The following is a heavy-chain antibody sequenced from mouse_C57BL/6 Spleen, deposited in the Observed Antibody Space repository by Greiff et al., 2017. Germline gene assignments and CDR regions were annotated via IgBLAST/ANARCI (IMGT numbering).Heavy chain of an antibody. D-gene: IGHD2-4*01. J-gene: IGHJ2*01. CDR3: ARPYDYDGEYYFDD. CDR1: GFTFSSYG. V-gene: IGHV5-6*02. CDR2: ISSGGSYT. Sequence: EVMLVESGGDLVKPGGSLKLSCAASGFTFSSYGMSWVRQTPDKRLEWVATISSGGSYTYYPDSVKGRFTISRDNAKNTLYLQMSSLKSEDTAMYYCARPYDYDGEYYFDDWGQGTTLTVSS.